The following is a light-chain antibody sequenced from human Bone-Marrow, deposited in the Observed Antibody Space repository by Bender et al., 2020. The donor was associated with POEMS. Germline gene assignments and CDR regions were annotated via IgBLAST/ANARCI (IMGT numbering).Light chain of an antibody. CDR2: EVN. J-gene: IGLJ2*01. Sequence: QSALTQPPSASGSPGQSVTISCTGTSSDVGGYNYVSWYQQHPGKAPKLMIYEVNKRPSGVPDRFSGSKSGRTASLTVSGLQAEDEADYYCSSFAGMNKFGVFGGGTKLTVL. V-gene: IGLV2-8*01. CDR1: SSDVGGYNY. CDR3: SSFAGMNKFGV.